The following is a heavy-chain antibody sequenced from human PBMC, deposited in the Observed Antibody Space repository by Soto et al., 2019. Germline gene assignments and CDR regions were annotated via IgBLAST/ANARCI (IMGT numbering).Heavy chain of an antibody. D-gene: IGHD3-22*01. J-gene: IGHJ4*02. CDR1: CYTFTSPG. V-gene: IGHV1-18*01. CDR3: ARGADDSSGYYXEDYFDY. Sequence: GASVKVSCKASCYTFTSPGISWVRQAPGQGLEWMGWISAYNGNTNYAQKLQGRVTMTTDTSTSTAYMELRSLRSDDTAVYYCARGADDSSGYYXEDYFDYWGQGTLVTVSS. CDR2: ISAYNGNT.